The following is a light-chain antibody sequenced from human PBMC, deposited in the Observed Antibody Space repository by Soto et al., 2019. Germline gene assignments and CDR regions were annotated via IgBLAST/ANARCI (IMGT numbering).Light chain of an antibody. CDR1: SSDVGGYDH. CDR2: EVT. CDR3: SSYTSSFSSV. V-gene: IGLV2-14*01. J-gene: IGLJ1*01. Sequence: QSALTQPASVSGSPGQSITLSCTGSSSDVGGYDHVSWYQHHPGKAPKLLIYEVTNRPSGVSNRFSGSKSGNTASLTISGLQFQDETDYYCSSYTSSFSSVFGTGTKLTVL.